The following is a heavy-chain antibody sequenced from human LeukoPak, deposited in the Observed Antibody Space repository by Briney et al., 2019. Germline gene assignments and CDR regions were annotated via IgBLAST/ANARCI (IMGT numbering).Heavy chain of an antibody. V-gene: IGHV4-31*01. CDR1: GGSISSGGYY. CDR3: ARGLNFDYYYMDV. D-gene: IGHD3-9*01. Sequence: SQTLSLTCTVSGGSISSGGYYWSWIRQHPGKGLEWIGYIYYSGSTYYNPSLKSQVTISVDTSKNQFSLKLSSVTAADTAVYYCARGLNFDYYYMDVWGKGTTVTVSS. CDR2: IYYSGST. J-gene: IGHJ6*03.